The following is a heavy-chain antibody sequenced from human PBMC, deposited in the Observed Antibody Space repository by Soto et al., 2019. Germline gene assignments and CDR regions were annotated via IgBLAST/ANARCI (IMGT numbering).Heavy chain of an antibody. CDR2: ISYDGSNK. Sequence: QVQLVESGGGVVQPGRSLRLSCAASGFTFSSYAMHWVRQAPGKGLEWVAVISYDGSNKYYADSVKGRFTISRDNSKNTLYLQMNGLRAEDTAVYYCARETTVVTLDFDYWGQGTLVTVSS. D-gene: IGHD4-17*01. CDR1: GFTFSSYA. CDR3: ARETTVVTLDFDY. J-gene: IGHJ4*02. V-gene: IGHV3-30-3*01.